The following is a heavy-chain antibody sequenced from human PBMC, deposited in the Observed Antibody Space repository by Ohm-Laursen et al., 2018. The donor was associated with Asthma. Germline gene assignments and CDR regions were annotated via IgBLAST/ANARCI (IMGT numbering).Heavy chain of an antibody. CDR3: ARDGDNDYGDYIGWYFDL. CDR2: ISYDATKQ. V-gene: IGHV3-30*03. J-gene: IGHJ2*01. CDR1: GLDFTRFG. Sequence: SLRLSCAASGLDFTRFGLHWVRQAPGKGLEWVAFISYDATKQYYEGSVKGRFTISRDNSNNTLYLQMNSLRPEDTAVYYCARDGDNDYGDYIGWYFDLWGRGTLVTVSS. D-gene: IGHD4-17*01.